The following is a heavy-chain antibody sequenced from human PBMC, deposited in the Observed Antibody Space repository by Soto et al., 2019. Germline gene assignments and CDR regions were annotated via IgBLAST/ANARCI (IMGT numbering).Heavy chain of an antibody. J-gene: IGHJ5*02. V-gene: IGHV1-3*01. CDR3: TREAIVAENWFDP. Sequence: QVQLVQSGAEVKRPGASEKVSCRASGYTFVDYALHWVRQAPGQGLEWVGWMNPNTGNIKYSHKFEDRVSITRDTVTSTAYMELRGLRSEDTAVYFCTREAIVAENWFDPWGQGTLVTVSS. D-gene: IGHD5-12*01. CDR1: GYTFVDYA. CDR2: MNPNTGNI.